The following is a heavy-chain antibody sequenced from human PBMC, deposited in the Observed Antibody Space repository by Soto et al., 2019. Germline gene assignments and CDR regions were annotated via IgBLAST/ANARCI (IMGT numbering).Heavy chain of an antibody. V-gene: IGHV3-23*01. CDR1: GFTFSSYA. CDR2: ISGSDEST. CDR3: AKRSSSSTFDY. J-gene: IGHJ4*02. Sequence: EVQLLESGGGLVQPGESLRLSCAASGFTFSSYAMSWVRQAPGKGLEWVSVISGSDESTYYADSVKGRFTISRDNSKNTLYLKMNSLRAEDTAVYYCAKRSSSSTFDYWGQGTLVTVSS. D-gene: IGHD6-6*01.